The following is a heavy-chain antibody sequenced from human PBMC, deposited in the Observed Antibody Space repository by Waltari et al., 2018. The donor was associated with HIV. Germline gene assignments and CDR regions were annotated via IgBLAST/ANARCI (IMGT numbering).Heavy chain of an antibody. CDR2: SYYSGSA. D-gene: IGHD3-3*01. J-gene: IGHJ6*02. V-gene: IGHV4-59*08. Sequence: QVQLQESGPGLVKPSETLSLTCTVSGGSISTYYWSWIRQPPGKGPEWIGYSYYSGSATYHPPLTSRVTLSVDTSKNPFSRRLSSVTAADPAVYYCARRVAVWSGYLGDYDYGMDVWGQGTTVTVSS. CDR3: ARRVAVWSGYLGDYDYGMDV. CDR1: GGSISTYY.